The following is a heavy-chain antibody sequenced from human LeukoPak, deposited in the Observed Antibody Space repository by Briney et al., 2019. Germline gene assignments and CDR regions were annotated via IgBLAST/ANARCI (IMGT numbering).Heavy chain of an antibody. CDR1: GYTFNGYY. V-gene: IGHV1-46*02. Sequence: ASVKVSCKASGYTFNGYYIHWVRQAPGLGLEWMGIINPTGGSTTSAQSLQGRVTMTRDTSTSTVYMELSSLRSEDTAVYYCARDTSSGWHHFDYWGQGTLVTVSS. J-gene: IGHJ4*02. D-gene: IGHD6-19*01. CDR3: ARDTSSGWHHFDY. CDR2: INPTGGST.